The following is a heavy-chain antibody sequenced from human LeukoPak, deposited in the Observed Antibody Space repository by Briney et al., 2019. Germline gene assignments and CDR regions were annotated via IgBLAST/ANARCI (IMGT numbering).Heavy chain of an antibody. Sequence: GGSLRLSCAASGFTFSSYAMHWVRQAPGKGLEWVAVISYDGSNKYYADSVKGRFTISRDNSKNTLYLQMNSLRAEDTAVYYCARGRYSYGYGYYYYGMDVWGQGTTVTVSS. J-gene: IGHJ6*02. CDR3: ARGRYSYGYGYYYYGMDV. CDR1: GFTFSSYA. V-gene: IGHV3-30-3*01. D-gene: IGHD5-18*01. CDR2: ISYDGSNK.